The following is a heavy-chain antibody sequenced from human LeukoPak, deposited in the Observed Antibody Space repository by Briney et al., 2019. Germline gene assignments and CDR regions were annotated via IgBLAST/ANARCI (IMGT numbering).Heavy chain of an antibody. D-gene: IGHD1-26*01. J-gene: IGHJ4*02. CDR1: GYTFTGYY. Sequence: ASVKVSCKASGYTFTGYYMHWVRQAPGQGLEWMGWINPNSGGTHYAQKFQGRVTMTRDTSISTAYMELSRLTSDDTAVYYCARDAWLVGATNLYYFDYWGQGTLVTVSS. CDR2: INPNSGGT. CDR3: ARDAWLVGATNLYYFDY. V-gene: IGHV1-2*02.